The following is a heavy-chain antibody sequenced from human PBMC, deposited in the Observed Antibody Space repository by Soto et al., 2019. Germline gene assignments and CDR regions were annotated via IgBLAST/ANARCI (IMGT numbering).Heavy chain of an antibody. D-gene: IGHD4-17*01. Sequence: SETLSLTCTVSGGSVSSGSYYWSWIRQPPGKGLEWIGYIYYSGSTNYNPSLKSRVTISVDTSKNQFSLKLSSVTAADTAVYYCARVGTTVTSAAFDYWGQGTLVTVS. V-gene: IGHV4-61*01. J-gene: IGHJ4*02. CDR3: ARVGTTVTSAAFDY. CDR1: GGSVSSGSYY. CDR2: IYYSGST.